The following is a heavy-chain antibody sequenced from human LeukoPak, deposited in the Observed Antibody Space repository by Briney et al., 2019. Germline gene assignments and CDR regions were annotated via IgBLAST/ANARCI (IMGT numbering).Heavy chain of an antibody. V-gene: IGHV5-51*01. CDR2: IYPGDSDT. CDR3: ARIGYCSSTSCYNWFDP. J-gene: IGHJ5*02. Sequence: GESLKISCKGSGYSFTSYWIGWVRPMPGKGLEWMGIIYPGDSDTRYSPSFQGQVTISADKSISTAYLQWSSLKASDTAMYYCARIGYCSSTSCYNWFDPWGQGTLVTVSS. CDR1: GYSFTSYW. D-gene: IGHD2-2*01.